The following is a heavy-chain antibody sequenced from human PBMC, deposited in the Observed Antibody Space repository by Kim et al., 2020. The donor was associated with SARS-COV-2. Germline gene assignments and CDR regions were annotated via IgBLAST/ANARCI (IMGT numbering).Heavy chain of an antibody. CDR3: AKERSGYETYYYYYGMDV. CDR2: ISWNSGSI. J-gene: IGHJ6*02. Sequence: GGSLRLSCAASGFTFDDYAMHWVRQAPGKGLEWVSGISWNSGSIGYADSVKGRFTISRDNAKNSLYLQMNSLRAEDTALYYCAKERSGYETYYYYYGMDVWGQGTTVTVSS. D-gene: IGHD5-12*01. V-gene: IGHV3-9*01. CDR1: GFTFDDYA.